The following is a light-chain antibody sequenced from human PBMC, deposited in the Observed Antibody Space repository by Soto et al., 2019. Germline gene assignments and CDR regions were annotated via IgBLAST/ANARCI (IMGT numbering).Light chain of an antibody. CDR3: GTWDSSLSAVV. CDR1: SFNIGNNY. Sequence: QSVLTQPPSVSAAPGQTVTISCSGSSFNIGNNYVSWYQQLPGTAPKLLIYENNKRPSGIPDRFSGSKSGTSATLGITGLQTGDEADYYCGTWDSSLSAVVFGGGTKLTVL. V-gene: IGLV1-51*02. CDR2: ENN. J-gene: IGLJ2*01.